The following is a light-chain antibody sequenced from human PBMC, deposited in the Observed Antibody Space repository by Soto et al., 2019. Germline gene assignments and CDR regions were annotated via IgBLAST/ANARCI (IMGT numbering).Light chain of an antibody. CDR3: QQYDTSAT. J-gene: IGKJ2*01. CDR1: QRVSASY. Sequence: EIVLTQSPGTLSWSPGERATLSCRASQRVSASYLACYQQKHGQAPRLLIYGAINRAAGLPDRFSGSGSGTDFTLTISRLEPEDFAVYYCQQYDTSATFGQGTKLEIK. V-gene: IGKV3-20*01. CDR2: GAI.